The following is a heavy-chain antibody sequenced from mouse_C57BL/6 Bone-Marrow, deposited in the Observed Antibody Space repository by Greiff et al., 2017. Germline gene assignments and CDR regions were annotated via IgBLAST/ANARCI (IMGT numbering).Heavy chain of an antibody. CDR2: IDPSDSYT. D-gene: IGHD2-2*01. Sequence: QVQLKQPGAELVRPGTSVKLSCKASGYTFTSYWMHWVKQRPGQGLEWIGVIDPSDSYTNYNQKFKGKATLTVDTSSSTAYMQLSSLTSEDSAVYYCARDGYVWFAYWGQGTRVTVSA. CDR3: ARDGYVWFAY. J-gene: IGHJ3*01. V-gene: IGHV1-59*01. CDR1: GYTFTSYW.